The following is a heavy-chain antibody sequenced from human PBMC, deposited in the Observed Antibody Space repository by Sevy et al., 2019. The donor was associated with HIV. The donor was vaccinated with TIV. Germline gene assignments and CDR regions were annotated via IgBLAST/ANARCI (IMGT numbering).Heavy chain of an antibody. CDR3: AKDNPGYHNTYYFDY. CDR1: GFTFSRYG. CDR2: ISHDGSNK. J-gene: IGHJ4*02. V-gene: IGHV3-30*18. D-gene: IGHD5-12*01. Sequence: GESLKISCAASGFTFSRYGMHWVRQAPGKGLEWVAVISHDGSNKYYGDYVKGRFAISRDDSKNTLYLQMNSLRAEDTAMYYCAKDNPGYHNTYYFDYWGQGTLVTVSS.